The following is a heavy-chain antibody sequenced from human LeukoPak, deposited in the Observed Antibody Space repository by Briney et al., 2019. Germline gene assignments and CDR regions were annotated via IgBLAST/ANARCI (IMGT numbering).Heavy chain of an antibody. CDR2: INPSGGST. D-gene: IGHD5-24*01. V-gene: IGHV1-46*01. Sequence: ASVKVSCKASGYTFTGYYIHWVRQAPGQGLEWTAMINPSGGSTSYAQKFQGRLTMTWDTSTSTVYMDLSSLRSEDTAVYYCARDSLWDAYNSPDGFDIWGQGTMVTVSS. CDR1: GYTFTGYY. J-gene: IGHJ3*02. CDR3: ARDSLWDAYNSPDGFDI.